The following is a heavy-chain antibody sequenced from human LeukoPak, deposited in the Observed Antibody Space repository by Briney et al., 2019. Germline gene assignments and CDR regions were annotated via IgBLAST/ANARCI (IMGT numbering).Heavy chain of an antibody. Sequence: SETLSLTCTVSGGSISSYYWSWIRQPPGEGLEWIGYIYYSGSTNYNPSLKSRVTISVDTSKNQFSLKLSSVTAADTAVYYCARLAAAGFSFDYWGQGTLVTVSS. J-gene: IGHJ4*02. CDR3: ARLAAAGFSFDY. CDR1: GGSISSYY. V-gene: IGHV4-59*01. D-gene: IGHD6-13*01. CDR2: IYYSGST.